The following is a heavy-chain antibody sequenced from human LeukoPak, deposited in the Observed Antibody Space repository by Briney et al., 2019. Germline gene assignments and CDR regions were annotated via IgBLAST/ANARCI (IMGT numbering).Heavy chain of an antibody. Sequence: QPGRSLRLSCAASGFTFSSYAVHWVRQAPGKGLEWVALISYHGNNEYYADSVKGRFTISRDNSKNTLYLQVNSLRADDTAVYYCARAPGYDSSGYPMEVDYWGQGTLVTVSS. J-gene: IGHJ4*02. D-gene: IGHD3-22*01. CDR3: ARAPGYDSSGYPMEVDY. CDR2: ISYHGNNE. V-gene: IGHV3-30-3*01. CDR1: GFTFSSYA.